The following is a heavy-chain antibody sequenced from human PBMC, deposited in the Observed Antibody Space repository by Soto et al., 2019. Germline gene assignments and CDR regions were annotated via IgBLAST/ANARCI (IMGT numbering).Heavy chain of an antibody. CDR3: AKEWWPTPTYGMDV. V-gene: IGHV3-30*18. J-gene: IGHJ6*02. CDR2: ISYDGSNK. D-gene: IGHD2-15*01. Sequence: VAVISYDGSNKYYADSVKGRFTISRDNSKNTLYLQMNSLRAEDTAVYYCAKEWWPTPTYGMDVWGQGTTVTVSS.